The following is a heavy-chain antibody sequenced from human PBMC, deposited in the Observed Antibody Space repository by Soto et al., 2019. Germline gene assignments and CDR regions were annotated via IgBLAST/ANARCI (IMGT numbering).Heavy chain of an antibody. V-gene: IGHV1-2*04. Sequence: ASVKVSWKASGYTFTGYYIHWVRQAPGPRLEWMGWINPNSGGTNYAQKFQGWVTMTRDTSISTAYMELSRLRSDDTAVYYCAAALWFGELLSPPNHYYYGMDVWGQGTTVTVSS. CDR1: GYTFTGYY. CDR3: AAALWFGELLSPPNHYYYGMDV. J-gene: IGHJ6*02. CDR2: INPNSGGT. D-gene: IGHD3-10*01.